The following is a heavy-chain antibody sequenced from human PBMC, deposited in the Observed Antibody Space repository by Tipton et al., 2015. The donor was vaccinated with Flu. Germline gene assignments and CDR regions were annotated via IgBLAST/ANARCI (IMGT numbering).Heavy chain of an antibody. CDR1: GVTLNGAS. J-gene: IGHJ4*02. V-gene: IGHV3-48*04. Sequence: SLRLSCVASGVTLNGASMNWVRQAPGKGLAWGSYISGSSSTIYYTDSVRGRFTISRDNAKNSLSLQMNSLRGEDTAVYYCARDLTDWGQGTLVTVTS. CDR2: ISGSSSTI. CDR3: ARDLTD.